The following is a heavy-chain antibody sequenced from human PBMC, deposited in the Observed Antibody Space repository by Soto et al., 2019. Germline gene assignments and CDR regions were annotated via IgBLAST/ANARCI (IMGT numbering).Heavy chain of an antibody. Sequence: QVQLQESGPGLVKPSETLSLICTVSGGSVSSCSYYWSWIRQPPGKGLEWVGYSYDRGSTNYYPSLKSRVTISVDTSKNQFFLKLSSVTAADTVGYNFVRGRVELYGCKWGWFDSWGQGPLVTVSS. CDR1: GGSVSSCSYY. D-gene: IGHD4-17*01. CDR2: SYDRGST. J-gene: IGHJ5*01. V-gene: IGHV4-61*01. CDR3: VRGRVELYGCKWGWFDS.